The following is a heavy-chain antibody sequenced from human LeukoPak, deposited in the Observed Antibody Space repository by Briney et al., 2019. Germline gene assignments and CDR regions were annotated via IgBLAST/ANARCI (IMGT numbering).Heavy chain of an antibody. D-gene: IGHD2-2*01. J-gene: IGHJ4*02. CDR2: IYYSGST. CDR3: ARDQGYHDY. Sequence: SETLSLTCTVSGGSISSSFYYWGWIRQPPGKGLEWIGSIYYSGSTYYNPSLKSRVTISVDTSKNQFSLKLSSVTAADTAVYYCARDQGYHDYWGQGTLVTVSS. V-gene: IGHV4-39*07. CDR1: GGSISSSFYY.